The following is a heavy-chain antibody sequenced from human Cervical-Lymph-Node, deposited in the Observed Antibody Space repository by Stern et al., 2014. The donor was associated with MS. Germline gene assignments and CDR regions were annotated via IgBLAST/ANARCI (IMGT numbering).Heavy chain of an antibody. J-gene: IGHJ6*02. V-gene: IGHV3-23*04. Sequence: VQLVESGGGLVQPGGSLRLSCAASGFTFDQHALSWVRQAPGKGLECVSGISGSGGKSHYADSVRGRFTISRDNSRNTLYLQMSSLRAEDTATYYAMDVWGQGTTVTVSS. CDR1: GFTFDQHA. CDR3: MDV. CDR2: ISGSGGKS.